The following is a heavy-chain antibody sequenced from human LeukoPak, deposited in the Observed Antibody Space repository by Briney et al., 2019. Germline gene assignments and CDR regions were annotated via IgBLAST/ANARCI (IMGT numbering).Heavy chain of an antibody. CDR2: INHSGST. CDR3: ARGIYDFWSGYFFDY. D-gene: IGHD3-3*01. Sequence: KPSETLSLTCAVYGGSFSGYYWSWIRQPPGKGLEWIGEINHSGSTNYNPSLKSRVTISVDTSKNRFSLKLSSVTAADTAVYYCARGIYDFWSGYFFDYWGQGTLVTVSS. CDR1: GGSFSGYY. V-gene: IGHV4-34*01. J-gene: IGHJ4*02.